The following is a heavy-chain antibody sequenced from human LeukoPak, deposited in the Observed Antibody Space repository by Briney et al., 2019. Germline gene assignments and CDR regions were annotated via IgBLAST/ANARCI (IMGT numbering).Heavy chain of an antibody. CDR2: IYYSGST. CDR1: GVSISSSSYY. V-gene: IGHV4-39*07. D-gene: IGHD6-13*01. J-gene: IGHJ4*02. Sequence: PSETLSLTCTVSGVSISSSSYYWGWIRQPPGKGLEWIGSIYYSGSTYYNPSLKSRVTISVDTSKNQFSLKLSSVTAADTAVYYCARTPRIAAAGDYWGQGTLVTVSS. CDR3: ARTPRIAAAGDY.